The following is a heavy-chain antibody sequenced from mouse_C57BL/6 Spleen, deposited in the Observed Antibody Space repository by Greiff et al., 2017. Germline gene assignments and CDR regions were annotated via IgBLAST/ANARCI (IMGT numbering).Heavy chain of an antibody. CDR2: ISSGGDYI. J-gene: IGHJ4*01. Sequence: DVMLVESGEGLVKPGGSLKLSCAASGFTFSSYAMSWVRQTPAKWLEWVAYISSGGDYINYADTVKGRFTFSRDNAKNTLYLQMSSLKSEDTAMYYCTREGYCGAIDYWGQGTPVTVSS. D-gene: IGHD3-1*01. CDR3: TREGYCGAIDY. V-gene: IGHV5-9-1*02. CDR1: GFTFSSYA.